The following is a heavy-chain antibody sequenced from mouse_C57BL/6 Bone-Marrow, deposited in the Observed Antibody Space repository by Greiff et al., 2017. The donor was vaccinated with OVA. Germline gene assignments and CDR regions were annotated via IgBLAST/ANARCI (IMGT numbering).Heavy chain of an antibody. J-gene: IGHJ2*01. CDR1: GFNIKDDY. Sequence: EVQLQQSGAELVRPGASVKLSCTASGFNIKDDYMHWVKQRPEQGLEWIGWIDPENGDTEYASKFQGKATITADTSSNTAYLQLSSLTSEDTAVYYCTRAGGWLQPYYFDYWGQGTTLTVSS. D-gene: IGHD2-3*01. CDR3: TRAGGWLQPYYFDY. CDR2: IDPENGDT. V-gene: IGHV14-4*01.